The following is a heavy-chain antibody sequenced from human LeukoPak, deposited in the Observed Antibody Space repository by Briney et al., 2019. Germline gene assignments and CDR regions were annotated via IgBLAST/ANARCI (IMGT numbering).Heavy chain of an antibody. CDR3: AGAGDDFWSAHHFDY. J-gene: IGHJ4*02. CDR2: IKQDGSEK. CDR1: GFTFSSYW. D-gene: IGHD3-3*01. V-gene: IGHV3-7*01. Sequence: GSLRLSCAASGFTFSSYWMNWVRQAPGKGLEWVANIKQDGSEKHYVDSVKGRFTISRDNAKNSVYLQMNSLRAEDTAVYYCAGAGDDFWSAHHFDYWGQGTLVTVSS.